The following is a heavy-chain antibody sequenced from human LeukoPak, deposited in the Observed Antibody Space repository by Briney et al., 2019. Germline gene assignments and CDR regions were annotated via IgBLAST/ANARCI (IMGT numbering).Heavy chain of an antibody. V-gene: IGHV4-61*02. D-gene: IGHD2-15*01. Sequence: PSETLSLTCSGSGYSMKSDFHYYTWIRQSATKGLEWLGRIHTRGTTDYNPSLKSRVTISSDTSKNQFSLSLTSVTDADSGVYYCVRGQGNCSGGSCYYLELWGQGTLVTVSS. CDR3: VRGQGNCSGGSCYYLEL. J-gene: IGHJ4*02. CDR1: GYSMKSDFHY. CDR2: IHTRGTT.